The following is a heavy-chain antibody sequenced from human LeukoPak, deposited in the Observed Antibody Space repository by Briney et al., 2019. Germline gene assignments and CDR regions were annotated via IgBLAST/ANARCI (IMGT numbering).Heavy chain of an antibody. D-gene: IGHD5/OR15-5a*01. CDR1: GDSVSTNSAA. CDR2: TYYRARCYS. J-gene: IGHJ4*02. Sequence: SQTLSLTRPISGDSVSTNSAAWQWIRQSPSRGVEWLGRTYYRARCYSDYGVSVKSRVTIIPSTPKNQFSLQLSSVTPEETAMYYCARTSVYESIDFWGRGTLVTVFS. CDR3: ARTSVYESIDF. V-gene: IGHV6-1*01.